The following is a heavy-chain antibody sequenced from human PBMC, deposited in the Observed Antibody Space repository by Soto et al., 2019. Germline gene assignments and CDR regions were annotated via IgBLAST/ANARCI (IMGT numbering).Heavy chain of an antibody. V-gene: IGHV4-59*08. CDR2: IYYSGST. CDR3: GSWEDGLISY. J-gene: IGHJ4*02. Sequence: SETLSLTCTVSGGSISSYYWSWIRQPPGKGLEWIGYIYYSGSTNYNPSLKSRVTISVDTSKNQFSLKLSSVTAADTAVYYCGSWEDGLISYWGQGTLVTVSS. CDR1: GGSISSYY. D-gene: IGHD3-9*01.